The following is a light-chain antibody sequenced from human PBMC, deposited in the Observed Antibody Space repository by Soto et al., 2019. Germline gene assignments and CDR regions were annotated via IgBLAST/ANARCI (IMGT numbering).Light chain of an antibody. CDR3: QQSYSTPNT. Sequence: DIQMTQSPSSLSASVGDRVTITCRASQSISSYLNWYQQKPGQAPKLLIYAASSLQSGVQSRFSGSGSGTDFTLTISSLQPEDFATYYCQQSYSTPNTFGQGTKLEIK. CDR1: QSISSY. CDR2: AAS. V-gene: IGKV1-39*01. J-gene: IGKJ2*01.